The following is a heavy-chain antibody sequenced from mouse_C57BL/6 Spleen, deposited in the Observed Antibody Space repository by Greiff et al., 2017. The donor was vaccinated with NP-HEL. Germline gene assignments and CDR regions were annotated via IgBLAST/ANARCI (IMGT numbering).Heavy chain of an antibody. Sequence: QVQLQQSGAELVRPGASVTLSCKASGYTFTDYEMHWVKQTPVHGLEWIGAIDPETGGTAYNQKFKGKAILTADKSSSTAYMELRSLTSEDSAVYYCTGSEITTPAYWGQGTLVTVSA. V-gene: IGHV1-15*01. CDR2: IDPETGGT. CDR1: GYTFTDYE. J-gene: IGHJ3*01. CDR3: TGSEITTPAY. D-gene: IGHD1-1*01.